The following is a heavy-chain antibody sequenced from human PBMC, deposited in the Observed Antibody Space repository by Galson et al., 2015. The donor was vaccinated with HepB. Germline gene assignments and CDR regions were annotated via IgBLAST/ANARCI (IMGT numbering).Heavy chain of an antibody. Sequence: SLRLSCAASGFTFSDYYMSWIRQAPGKGLEWVSYISSSGRTIYYADSVKGRFTISRDNAKNSLYLQMNSLRAEDTAVYYCARVKGLGSWYLSGGTDVWGQGTTVTVSS. D-gene: IGHD6-13*01. CDR2: ISSSGRTI. CDR1: GFTFSDYY. J-gene: IGHJ6*02. V-gene: IGHV3-11*04. CDR3: ARVKGLGSWYLSGGTDV.